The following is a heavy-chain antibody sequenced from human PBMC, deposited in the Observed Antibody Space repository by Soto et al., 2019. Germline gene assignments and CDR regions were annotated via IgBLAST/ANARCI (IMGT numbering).Heavy chain of an antibody. CDR1: GYTFTSYD. CDR2: MNPNSGNT. J-gene: IGHJ5*02. Sequence: GASVKVSCKASGYTFTSYDINWVRQATGQGLEWMGWMNPNSGNTGYAQKFQGRVTMTRNTSISTAYMELSSVTAADTAVYYCARKYQIAAAGFGRWPSNWFDPWGQGTLVTVSS. D-gene: IGHD6-13*01. CDR3: ARKYQIAAAGFGRWPSNWFDP. V-gene: IGHV1-8*01.